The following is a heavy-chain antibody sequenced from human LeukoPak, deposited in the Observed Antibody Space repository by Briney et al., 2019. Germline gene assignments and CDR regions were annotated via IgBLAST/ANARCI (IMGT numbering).Heavy chain of an antibody. Sequence: GSLRLSCGASGFTFSSYSMNWVRQAPGKGLEWISSITSGSSSTFYADSVKGRFTISRDEAKNSLFLQMNNLRAEDTAVYYCVRDPAAGDSWGQGTLVTVSS. D-gene: IGHD6-13*01. CDR3: VRDPAAGDS. V-gene: IGHV3-21*01. CDR1: GFTFSSYS. J-gene: IGHJ4*02. CDR2: ITSGSSST.